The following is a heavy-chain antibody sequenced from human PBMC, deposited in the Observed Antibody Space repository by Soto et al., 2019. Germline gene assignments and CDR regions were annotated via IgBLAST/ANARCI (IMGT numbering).Heavy chain of an antibody. D-gene: IGHD6-6*01. V-gene: IGHV4-4*07. Sequence: SETLSLTCTVSGVSISNYYWSWIRQPAGKGLEWIGRLSTSGNTNYNPSLKSRVTMSLDTSKNQFSLMLNSVTAADTAVYYCRRDFDYWGQGTLVTVSS. CDR3: RRDFDY. CDR1: GVSISNYY. CDR2: LSTSGNT. J-gene: IGHJ4*02.